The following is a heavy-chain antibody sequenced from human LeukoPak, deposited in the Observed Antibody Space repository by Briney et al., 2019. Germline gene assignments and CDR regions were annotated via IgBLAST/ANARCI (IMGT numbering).Heavy chain of an antibody. CDR3: ARSRAAAGTGHFDY. CDR2: ISSSGSTI. Sequence: GGSLRLSCAASGFTFSDYYMSWIRQAPGKGLEWVSYISSSGSTIYYADSVKGRFTISRDNDKNLLYVQMNSPRAEDTAVYYCARSRAAAGTGHFDYWGQGTLATVSS. D-gene: IGHD6-13*01. CDR1: GFTFSDYY. V-gene: IGHV3-11*04. J-gene: IGHJ4*02.